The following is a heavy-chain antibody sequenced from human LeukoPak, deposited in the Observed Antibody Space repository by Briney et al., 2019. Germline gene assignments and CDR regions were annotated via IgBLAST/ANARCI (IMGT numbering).Heavy chain of an antibody. D-gene: IGHD1-26*01. CDR3: AKGGKWDVTPFDY. J-gene: IGHJ4*02. CDR2: ISGGGSST. CDR1: GFTFSSYS. Sequence: GGSLRLSCAASGFTFSSYSMNWVRQAPGKGLEWVSTISGGGSSTYYADSVKGRFTISRDNSKNTLYLQVNSLRAEDTAVYYCAKGGKWDVTPFDYWGQGTLVTVSS. V-gene: IGHV3-23*01.